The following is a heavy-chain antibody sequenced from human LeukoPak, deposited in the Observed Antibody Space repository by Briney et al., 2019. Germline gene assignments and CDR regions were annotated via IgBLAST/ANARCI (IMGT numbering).Heavy chain of an antibody. V-gene: IGHV4-38-2*02. CDR1: GYSISSGYY. Sequence: SETLSLTCTVSGYSISSGYYWGWIRQPPGNGLEWIGSIYHSGSTYYNPSLKSRVTISVDTSKNQFSLNLRSVTAADTAVYYCARSSGGDTTFDYWGQGTLVTVSS. J-gene: IGHJ4*02. D-gene: IGHD4-17*01. CDR3: ARSSGGDTTFDY. CDR2: IYHSGST.